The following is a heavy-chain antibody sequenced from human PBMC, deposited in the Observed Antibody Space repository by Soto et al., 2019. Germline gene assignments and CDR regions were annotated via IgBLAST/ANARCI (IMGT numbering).Heavy chain of an antibody. CDR3: ARVPGP. V-gene: IGHV4-4*02. CDR1: GASISSINW. CDR2: IHHGGST. Sequence: SETLSLTCAVSGASISSINWWSWVRQAPGKGPEWIGEIHHGGSTNYNPSLKSRVTISVDTSKNQFSLKLTSVTAADTAVYYCARVPGPWGQGTLVTVSS. J-gene: IGHJ5*02.